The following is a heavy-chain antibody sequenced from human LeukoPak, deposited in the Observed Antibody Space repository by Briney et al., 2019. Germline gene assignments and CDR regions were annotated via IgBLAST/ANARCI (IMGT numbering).Heavy chain of an antibody. CDR2: ISSGSRHI. CDR3: ARDCTYVSSGYYCFDY. J-gene: IGHJ4*02. D-gene: IGHD3-22*01. Sequence: GGSLRLSCAASRFTFSNYSMNWVRQAPGKGLEWVSSISSGSRHIYYADSLKGRFIISRDNAKNTLYLQMNSLRAEDTAVYYCARDCTYVSSGYYCFDYWGQGSLVTVSS. CDR1: RFTFSNYS. V-gene: IGHV3-21*01.